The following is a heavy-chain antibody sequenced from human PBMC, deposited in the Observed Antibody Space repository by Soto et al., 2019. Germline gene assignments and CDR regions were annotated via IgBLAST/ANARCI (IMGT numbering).Heavy chain of an antibody. V-gene: IGHV4-34*01. CDR1: GGSFSGYY. CDR2: INHSGST. D-gene: IGHD5-12*01. J-gene: IGHJ6*02. Sequence: PSETLSLTCAVYGGSFSGYYWSWIRQPPGKGLEWIGEINHSGSTNYNPSLKSRVTISVDTSKNQFSLKLSSVTAADTAVYYCARAGMATCGMDVWGQGSTVTVAS. CDR3: ARAGMATCGMDV.